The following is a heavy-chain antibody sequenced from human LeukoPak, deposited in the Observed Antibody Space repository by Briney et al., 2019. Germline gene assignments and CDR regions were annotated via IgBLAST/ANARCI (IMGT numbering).Heavy chain of an antibody. J-gene: IGHJ5*02. CDR3: ARDVDATSGWFDP. Sequence: PSQTLSLTCTVSGGSISSGSYYWSWIRQPAGKGLEWIGRIYTSGSTNYNPSLKSRVTISVDTSKNQFSLKLSSVTAADTAVYYCARDVDATSGWFDPWGQGTLVTVSP. CDR1: GGSISSGSYY. CDR2: IYTSGST. V-gene: IGHV4-61*02. D-gene: IGHD2-15*01.